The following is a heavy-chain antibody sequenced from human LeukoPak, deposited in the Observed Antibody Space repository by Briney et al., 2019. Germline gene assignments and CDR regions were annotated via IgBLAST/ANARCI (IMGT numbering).Heavy chain of an antibody. D-gene: IGHD3-10*01. CDR3: ARRRWGFGEPERDHDTFDI. V-gene: IGHV5-51*01. Sequence: GESLKISCKASGYSFTNYWIAWVRQMPGQGLEWTAIIYPGDSDARYSPSFQGQVTISVDKSISTTYLRWSSLKASDTAMYYCARRRWGFGEPERDHDTFDIWGQGTMVTVSS. CDR1: GYSFTNYW. J-gene: IGHJ3*02. CDR2: IYPGDSDA.